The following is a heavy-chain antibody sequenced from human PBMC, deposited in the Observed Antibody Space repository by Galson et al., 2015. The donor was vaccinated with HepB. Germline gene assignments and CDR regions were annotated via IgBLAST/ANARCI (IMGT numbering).Heavy chain of an antibody. J-gene: IGHJ2*01. V-gene: IGHV3-53*04. CDR3: ARALIDYGDSWYFDL. CDR2: IYSGGST. CDR1: GFTVSSNY. Sequence: LRLSCAASGFTVSSNYMSWVRQAPGKGLEWVSVIYSGGSTYYADSVKGRFTISRHNSKNTLYLQMNSLRAEDTAVYYCARALIDYGDSWYFDLWGRGTLVTVSS. D-gene: IGHD4-17*01.